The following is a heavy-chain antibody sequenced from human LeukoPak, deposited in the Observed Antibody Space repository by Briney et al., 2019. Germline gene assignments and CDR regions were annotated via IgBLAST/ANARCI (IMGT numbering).Heavy chain of an antibody. CDR3: ARDWTYYYDSSGYYLDY. V-gene: IGHV4-38-2*02. CDR2: IYHSGST. CDR1: GYSISSGYY. D-gene: IGHD3-22*01. Sequence: PSETLSLTCTVSGYSISSGYYWGWIRQPPGKGLEWIGSIYHSGSTYYNPSHKSRVTISVDTSKNQFSLKLSSVTAADTAVYYCARDWTYYYDSSGYYLDYWGQGTLVTVSS. J-gene: IGHJ4*02.